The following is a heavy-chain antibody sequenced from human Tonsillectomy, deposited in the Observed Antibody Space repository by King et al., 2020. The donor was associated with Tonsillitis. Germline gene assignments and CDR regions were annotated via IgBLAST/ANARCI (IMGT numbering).Heavy chain of an antibody. CDR2: ISSNSSYI. Sequence: QLVQSGGGLVKPGGSLRLSCAASGFTFSSYSMNWVRQAPGKGLEWVSSISSNSSYIYYADSVKGRFTISRDNAKNSLNLQMNSLRAEDTAVYYCVRPRGGGRHYWGQGPVVTVSS. V-gene: IGHV3-21*01. CDR3: VRPRGGGRHY. D-gene: IGHD2-15*01. J-gene: IGHJ4*02. CDR1: GFTFSSYS.